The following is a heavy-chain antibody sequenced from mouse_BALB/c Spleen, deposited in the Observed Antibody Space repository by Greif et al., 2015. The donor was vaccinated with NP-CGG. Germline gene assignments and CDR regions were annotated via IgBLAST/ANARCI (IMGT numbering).Heavy chain of an antibody. V-gene: IGHV1-4*01. Sequence: QVQLQQSGAELARPGASVKMSCKPSGYTFTSYTMHWVKQRPGQGLEWIGYINPSSGYTNYNQKFKDKATLTADKSSSTAYMQLSSPTSEDSAVYYCARSGYGYDGAMDYWGQGTSVTVSS. CDR1: GYTFTSYT. J-gene: IGHJ4*01. CDR3: ARSGYGYDGAMDY. D-gene: IGHD2-2*01. CDR2: INPSSGYT.